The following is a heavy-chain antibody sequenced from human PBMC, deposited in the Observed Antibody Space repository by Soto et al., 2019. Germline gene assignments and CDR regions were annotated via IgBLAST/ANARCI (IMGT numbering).Heavy chain of an antibody. CDR3: ATWHDCREVYHYYGMEV. CDR1: GVTFSYYW. Sequence: EVQLVESGGGLVQPGGSLRLSCAASGVTFSYYWMHWVRQAAGKGQVWVSRINGDGSRTSYAVSVKGRFTMSRDNAKNTLYLQMNGLRAADTAVYYCATWHDCREVYHYYGMEVWGQGTTVTVSS. CDR2: INGDGSRT. D-gene: IGHD2-21*02. J-gene: IGHJ6*02. V-gene: IGHV3-74*01.